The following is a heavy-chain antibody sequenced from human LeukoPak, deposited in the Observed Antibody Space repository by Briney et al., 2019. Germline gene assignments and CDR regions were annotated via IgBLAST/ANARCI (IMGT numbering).Heavy chain of an antibody. J-gene: IGHJ4*02. CDR3: ARTPLDSSGYYSDY. D-gene: IGHD3-22*01. V-gene: IGHV4-59*08. CDR2: VYYSGNT. CDR1: GGSTSVYY. Sequence: SETLSLTCTVSGGSTSVYYWSWIRQPPGKGLEWIGYVYYSGNTNYNPSLKSRVTISLDTSKNQFSLKVRFVTAADTAVYYCARTPLDSSGYYSDYWGQGTLVTVSS.